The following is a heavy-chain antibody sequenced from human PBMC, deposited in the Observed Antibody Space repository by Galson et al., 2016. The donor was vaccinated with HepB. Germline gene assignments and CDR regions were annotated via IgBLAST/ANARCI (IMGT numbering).Heavy chain of an antibody. D-gene: IGHD2-15*01. V-gene: IGHV6-1*01. CDR1: GDSVSSKSAA. CDR2: TYHTSNWYS. Sequence: CAISGDSVSSKSAAWNWIRHSPSRGLEWLGRTYHTSNWYSDYAVSVESRITINPDTSKNQFSLQLNSVTPEDTAVYYCARGHLVVPFSFYFDYWGRGSLVTVSA. CDR3: ARGHLVVPFSFYFDY. J-gene: IGHJ4*01.